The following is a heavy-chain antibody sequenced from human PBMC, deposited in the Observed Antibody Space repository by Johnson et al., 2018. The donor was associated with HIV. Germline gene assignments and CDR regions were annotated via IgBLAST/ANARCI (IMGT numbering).Heavy chain of an antibody. Sequence: VQLVESGGGLVQPGRSLRLSCAASGFTFNNYAMHWVRQAPGKGLEWVAGIGWDRGNIYYADSVKGRFTVSRDNAKNTLYLQMNSLRAEDTALYYGAKDIDHCGTVATLVLAFDIWGQGTMVTVSS. V-gene: IGHV3-9*01. J-gene: IGHJ3*02. D-gene: IGHD4-17*01. CDR3: AKDIDHCGTVATLVLAFDI. CDR2: IGWDRGNI. CDR1: GFTFNNYA.